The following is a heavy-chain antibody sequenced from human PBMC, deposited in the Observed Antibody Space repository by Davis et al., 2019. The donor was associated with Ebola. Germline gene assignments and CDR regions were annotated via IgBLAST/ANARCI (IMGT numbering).Heavy chain of an antibody. CDR2: ISDSGGST. J-gene: IGHJ5*02. V-gene: IGHV3-23*01. D-gene: IGHD2-21*01. CDR1: GFTFSSYA. Sequence: GESLKISCAASGFTFSSYAMSWVRQAPGKGLEWVSAISDSGGSTYYADSVKGRFTISRDNSKNSLYLQMNSLRAEDTAVYYCAKDHSGAYCGGDCYLNRFDPWGQGTLVTVSS. CDR3: AKDHSGAYCGGDCYLNRFDP.